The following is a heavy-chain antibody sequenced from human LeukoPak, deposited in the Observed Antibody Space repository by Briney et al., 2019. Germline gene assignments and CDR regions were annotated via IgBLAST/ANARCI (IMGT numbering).Heavy chain of an antibody. CDR1: DDSITMYY. CDR2: IDHTGTT. Sequence: SETLSLTCSVSDDSITMYYWTWIRQPPGKGLERIGYIDHTGTTNYNPSLNSRVTISRDTSKNHFSLQLSSVTAADTAVYFCARGRVSSSTWHSTYYYYFYMDVWGKGTTVTVSS. D-gene: IGHD4-11*01. J-gene: IGHJ6*03. CDR3: ARGRVSSSTWHSTYYYYFYMDV. V-gene: IGHV4-59*01.